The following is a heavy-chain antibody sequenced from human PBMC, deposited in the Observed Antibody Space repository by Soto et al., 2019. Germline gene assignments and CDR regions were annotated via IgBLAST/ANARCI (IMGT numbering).Heavy chain of an antibody. CDR3: ARDLGTRSSFSSLDADYYNYGMDV. CDR1: GDTFSRYA. V-gene: IGHV1-69*06. D-gene: IGHD6-6*01. J-gene: IGHJ6*02. Sequence: SVNVYCKASGDTFSRYAISWVRQAPGQGPEWIVEIIPIFGTANYAQKFQGRVTITAQKSKSTAYMELSSLRSEDTALYDCARDLGTRSSFSSLDADYYNYGMDVWGQGTTVTVS. CDR2: IIPIFGTA.